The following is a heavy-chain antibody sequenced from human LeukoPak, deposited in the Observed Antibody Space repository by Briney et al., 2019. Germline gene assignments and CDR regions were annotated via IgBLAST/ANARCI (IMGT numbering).Heavy chain of an antibody. V-gene: IGHV1-69*04. CDR2: IIPILGIA. CDR1: GGTSSSYA. J-gene: IGHJ4*02. Sequence: SVKVSCKASGGTSSSYAISWVRQAPGQGLEWMGRIIPILGIANYAQKFQGRVTITADKSTSTAYMELSSLRSEDTAVYYCASDYGGNYNYWGQGTLVTVSS. CDR3: ASDYGGNYNY. D-gene: IGHD4-17*01.